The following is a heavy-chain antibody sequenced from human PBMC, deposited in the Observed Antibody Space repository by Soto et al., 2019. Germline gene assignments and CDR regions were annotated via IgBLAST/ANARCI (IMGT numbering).Heavy chain of an antibody. J-gene: IGHJ4*02. CDR3: ARVVAGIEAEDDY. CDR2: SIPIFGTA. D-gene: IGHD6-13*01. Sequence: ASVNVSFKGCGGSFSIYSIIGLLQSPGQGLEWMGGSIPIFGTANYAQKFHGRVTITADESTSTAYMELSSLRSEDTAVYYCARVVAGIEAEDDYWGQGTLVTVSS. V-gene: IGHV1-69*13. CDR1: GGSFSIYS.